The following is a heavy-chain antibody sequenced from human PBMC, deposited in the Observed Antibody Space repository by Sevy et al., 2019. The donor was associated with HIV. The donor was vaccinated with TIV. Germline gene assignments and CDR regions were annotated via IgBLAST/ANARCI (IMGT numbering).Heavy chain of an antibody. CDR1: GFTFSSYA. CDR2: ISGSGGST. CDR3: AKGSSSGWYEYYYYYMDV. V-gene: IGHV3-23*01. Sequence: GGSLRLSCAASGFTFSSYAMSWVRQAPGKGLEWVSAISGSGGSTYYADSVKGRFTISRDNSKNTLSLQMNSLRAEDTAVYYCAKGSSSGWYEYYYYYMDVWGKGTTVTVSS. J-gene: IGHJ6*03. D-gene: IGHD6-19*01.